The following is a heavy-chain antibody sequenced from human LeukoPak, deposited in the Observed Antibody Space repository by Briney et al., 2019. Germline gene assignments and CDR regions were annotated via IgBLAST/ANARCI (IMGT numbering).Heavy chain of an antibody. Sequence: GGSLRLSCAASGFTFSSYAMSWVRQAPGKGLEWVSAISGSGGSTYYADSVKGRFTISRDNSKNTLYLQMNRPRAEDTAVYCCASRLVSGKGLDYWGQGTLVTVSS. CDR2: ISGSGGST. CDR1: GFTFSSYA. J-gene: IGHJ4*02. D-gene: IGHD4-23*01. V-gene: IGHV3-23*01. CDR3: ASRLVSGKGLDY.